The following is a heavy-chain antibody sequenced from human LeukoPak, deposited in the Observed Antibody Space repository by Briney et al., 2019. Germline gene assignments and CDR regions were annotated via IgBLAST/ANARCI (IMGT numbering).Heavy chain of an antibody. V-gene: IGHV3-23*01. CDR2: ISGSGGST. CDR3: ARAVERVAARGFDY. D-gene: IGHD6-6*01. CDR1: GFTFSSYA. Sequence: PGGSLRLSCAVSGFTFSSYAMSWVRQAPGKGLEWVSAISGSGGSTYYADSVKGRFTISRDNAKNSLYLQMNSLRAEDTALYYCARAVERVAARGFDYWGQGTLVTVSS. J-gene: IGHJ4*02.